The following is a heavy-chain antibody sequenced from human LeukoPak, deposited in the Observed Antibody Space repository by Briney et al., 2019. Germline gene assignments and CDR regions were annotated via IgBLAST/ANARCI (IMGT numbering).Heavy chain of an antibody. V-gene: IGHV3-7*03. CDR3: TRDRRYSSALNDY. Sequence: GGSLRLSCPGSGFTLSNYWMDWVRPPAGKGREGVANKKQDGREKYYVDSVKGRFTISRDNAKNSLYLQMNSLRAEDTAVYYCTRDRRYSSALNDYWGQGTLVTVSS. CDR2: KKQDGREK. D-gene: IGHD6-19*01. J-gene: IGHJ4*02. CDR1: GFTLSNYW.